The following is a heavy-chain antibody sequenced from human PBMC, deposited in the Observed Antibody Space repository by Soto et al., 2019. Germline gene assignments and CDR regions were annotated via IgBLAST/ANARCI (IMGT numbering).Heavy chain of an antibody. V-gene: IGHV1-3*01. J-gene: IGHJ4*02. D-gene: IGHD6-19*01. CDR2: INAGNGNT. Sequence: GASVKVSCKASGYTFTSYAMHWVRQAPGQRLEWMGWINAGNGNTIYSQKFQGRVTITRDTSASTAYMELSSLRSEDTAVYYCARGPLYGSGWKNFDYWGQGTLVTVSS. CDR3: ARGPLYGSGWKNFDY. CDR1: GYTFTSYA.